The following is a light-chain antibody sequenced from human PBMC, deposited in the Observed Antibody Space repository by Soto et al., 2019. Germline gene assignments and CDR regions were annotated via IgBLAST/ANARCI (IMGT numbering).Light chain of an antibody. J-gene: IGKJ3*01. V-gene: IGKV3-20*01. Sequence: IVLTQSPGTLSLSPGERATLSCRASQSVSSKYLALYQQKSGQAPRLLIYGASSRATGIPDRFSGSGSGTAFTLTIIRLEPEDFAVYYCQQYGSSPFSFGPGTKVDIK. CDR2: GAS. CDR3: QQYGSSPFS. CDR1: QSVSSKY.